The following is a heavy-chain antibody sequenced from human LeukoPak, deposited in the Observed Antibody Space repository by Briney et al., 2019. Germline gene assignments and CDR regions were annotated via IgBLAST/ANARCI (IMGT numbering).Heavy chain of an antibody. CDR2: ISRSGGST. CDR3: VRGDKRDY. J-gene: IGHJ4*01. D-gene: IGHD5-24*01. CDR1: GLTFSNYN. Sequence: GGSLRLSCVGFGLTFSNYNLNWVRQAPGKGLEWVSSISRSGGSTYYAESVRGRLTISRDNAESSVYLHVNSLRVEDTAIYYCVRGDKRDYWGQGTLVTVAS. V-gene: IGHV3-21*01.